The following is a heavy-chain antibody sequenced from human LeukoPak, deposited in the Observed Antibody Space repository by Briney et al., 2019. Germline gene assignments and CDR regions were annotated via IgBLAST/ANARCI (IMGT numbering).Heavy chain of an antibody. Sequence: SETLSLTCTVSGYSISNGYNWGWVRQPPGKGLECIGSISHTGSTYYNPSLESRVTISLDASNNQFSLELSSVTAADTAVYYCARTYINFSNYFDPWGQGSLVTVSS. V-gene: IGHV4-38-2*02. CDR2: ISHTGST. CDR3: ARTYINFSNYFDP. D-gene: IGHD4-11*01. J-gene: IGHJ5*02. CDR1: GYSISNGYN.